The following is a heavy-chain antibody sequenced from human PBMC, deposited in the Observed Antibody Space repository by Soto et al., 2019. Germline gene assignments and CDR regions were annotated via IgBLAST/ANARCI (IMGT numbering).Heavy chain of an antibody. Sequence: ASVKLSSTVSGYTLTELSMHWVRQAPGKGLEWMGGFDPEDGETIYAQKFQGRVTMTEDTSTDTAYMELSSLRSEDTAVYYCATALRYFDSNWFDPWGQGTLVTVSS. CDR1: GYTLTELS. V-gene: IGHV1-24*01. CDR3: ATALRYFDSNWFDP. D-gene: IGHD3-9*01. CDR2: FDPEDGET. J-gene: IGHJ5*02.